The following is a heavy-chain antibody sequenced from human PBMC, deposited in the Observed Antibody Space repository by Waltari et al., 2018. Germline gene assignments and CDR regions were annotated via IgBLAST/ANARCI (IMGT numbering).Heavy chain of an antibody. CDR1: GFTFSSYA. CDR3: ARTRIAARLNFDY. Sequence: QVQLVESGGGVVQPGRSLRLSCAASGFTFSSYAMHWVRQAPGKGLEWVAVISYDGSNKYYADSVKGRFTISRDNSKNTLYLQMNSLRAEDTAVYYCARTRIAARLNFDYRGQGTLVTVSS. CDR2: ISYDGSNK. J-gene: IGHJ4*02. D-gene: IGHD6-6*01. V-gene: IGHV3-30-3*01.